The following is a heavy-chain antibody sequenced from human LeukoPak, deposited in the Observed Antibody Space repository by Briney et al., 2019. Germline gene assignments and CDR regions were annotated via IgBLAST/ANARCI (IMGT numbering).Heavy chain of an antibody. D-gene: IGHD3-22*01. V-gene: IGHV4-38-2*01. Sequence: SETPSLTCAVSGYSISSGYYWGWIRQPPGKGLEWIGSIYHSGSTYYNPSLKSRVTISVDTPKNQFSLKLSSVTAADTAVYYCARRSNYYDSSGYSYYFDYWGQGTLVTVSS. J-gene: IGHJ4*02. CDR2: IYHSGST. CDR1: GYSISSGYY. CDR3: ARRSNYYDSSGYSYYFDY.